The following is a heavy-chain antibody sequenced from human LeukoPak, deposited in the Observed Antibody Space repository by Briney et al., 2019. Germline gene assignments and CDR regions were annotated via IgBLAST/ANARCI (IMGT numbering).Heavy chain of an antibody. CDR3: VRDWDHFDFDS. V-gene: IGHV3-74*01. CDR2: IKGDGSHT. Sequence: PGGSLRLSCAASGFNFGNYWMHWVRQAPGEGLVWVSRIKGDGSHTIYADSVKGRFTISRDNAKNTLYLQMKSLRAEDTAVYYCVRDWDHFDFDSWGQGTLVTVSS. J-gene: IGHJ5*01. D-gene: IGHD3-9*01. CDR1: GFNFGNYW.